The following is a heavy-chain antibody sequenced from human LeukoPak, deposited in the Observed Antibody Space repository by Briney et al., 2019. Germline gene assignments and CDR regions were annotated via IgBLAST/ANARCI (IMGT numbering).Heavy chain of an antibody. CDR2: IYYSGST. CDR3: ARHPARGVGLPDY. Sequence: PSETLSLTCTVSGGSISSRSYYWGWIRQPPGKGLEWIGSIYYSGSTYYNPSLNSRVTISVDTSKNQFSLKLSSVTAADTAVYYCARHPARGVGLPDYWGQGTLVTVSS. J-gene: IGHJ4*02. V-gene: IGHV4-39*01. CDR1: GGSISSRSYY. D-gene: IGHD3-10*01.